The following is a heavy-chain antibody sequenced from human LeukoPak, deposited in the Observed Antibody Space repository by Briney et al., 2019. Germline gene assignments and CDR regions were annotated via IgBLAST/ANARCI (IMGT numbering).Heavy chain of an antibody. V-gene: IGHV4-59*08. CDR3: ARHLGPFGELGPYIDY. CDR2: IYYSGST. CDR1: GGSISSYY. J-gene: IGHJ4*02. D-gene: IGHD3-10*01. Sequence: PSETLSLTCTVSGGSISSYYWSWIRQPPGKGLEWIGYIYYSGSTNYNPSLKSRVTISVDTSKNQFSLKLSSVTAADMAVYYCARHLGPFGELGPYIDYWGQGTLVTVSS.